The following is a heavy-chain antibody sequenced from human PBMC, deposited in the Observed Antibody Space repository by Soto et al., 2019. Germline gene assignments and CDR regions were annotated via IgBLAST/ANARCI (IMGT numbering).Heavy chain of an antibody. D-gene: IGHD3-16*01. CDR1: GGTFNRYA. CDR3: ARGGNYGYVRWFDP. CDR2: IIPNFGTT. Sequence: SVKVSFKTSGGTFNRYAISWVRQAPGQGLEWMGGIIPNFGTTNYAQKFQGRVTITADESTSTVYMELKSLRSEDTAVYYCARGGNYGYVRWFDPWGQGTLVTVSS. J-gene: IGHJ5*02. V-gene: IGHV1-69*13.